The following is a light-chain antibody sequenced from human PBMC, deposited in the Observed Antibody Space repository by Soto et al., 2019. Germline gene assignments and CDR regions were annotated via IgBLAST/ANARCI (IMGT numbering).Light chain of an antibody. CDR1: QSISSY. J-gene: IGKJ5*01. V-gene: IGKV1-39*01. Sequence: DIQVSQSPCSRSASVGDRVTITCRASQSISSYLNWYQQKPGKAHKLLIYAAYSLQSGVQSRFSGSGSGTDFTLTIRSLQPEDFATYYCQQSYSTPITVGQGTRLEI. CDR2: AAY. CDR3: QQSYSTPIT.